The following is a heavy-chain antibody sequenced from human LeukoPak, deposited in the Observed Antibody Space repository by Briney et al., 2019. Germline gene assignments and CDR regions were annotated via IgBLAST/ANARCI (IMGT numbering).Heavy chain of an antibody. CDR2: ISGNSSTI. V-gene: IGHV3-48*01. J-gene: IGHJ4*02. D-gene: IGHD3-16*01. CDR1: GFTFSSYC. CDR3: AKGRGFRVWDPWDN. Sequence: GGSLRLSCAASGFTFSSYCMTWVRQAPGKGLEWVSYISGNSSTIYYADSVKGRFTISRDNVENSLYLQMNSLRVEDTAVYYCAKGRGFRVWDPWDNWGQGTLITVSS.